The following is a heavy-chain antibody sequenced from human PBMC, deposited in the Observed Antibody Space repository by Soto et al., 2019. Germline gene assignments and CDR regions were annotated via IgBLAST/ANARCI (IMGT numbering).Heavy chain of an antibody. V-gene: IGHV1-58*01. CDR2: IVVGSGNT. CDR3: AAYPYCGGDCYFGADAFDI. D-gene: IGHD2-21*02. CDR1: GFTFTSSA. Sequence: GASVKVSCKASGFTFTSSAVQWVRQARGQRLEWIGWIVVGSGNTNYAQKFQERVTITRDMSTSTAYMELSSLRSEDTAVYYCAAYPYCGGDCYFGADAFDIWGQGTMVTVSS. J-gene: IGHJ3*02.